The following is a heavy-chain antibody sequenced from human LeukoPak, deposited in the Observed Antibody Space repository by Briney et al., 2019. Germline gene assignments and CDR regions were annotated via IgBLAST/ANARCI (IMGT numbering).Heavy chain of an antibody. CDR1: GYTFTGYY. V-gene: IGHV1-2*04. CDR3: ARDRSMVRTPAGMDV. D-gene: IGHD3-10*01. CDR2: INPNSGGT. Sequence: ASVKVSCKASGYTFTGYYMHWVRQAPGQGLEWMGWINPNSGGTNYAQKFQGWVTMTRDTSISTAYMELSRLRSDDTAVYYCARDRSMVRTPAGMDVWGQGTTVTVSS. J-gene: IGHJ6*02.